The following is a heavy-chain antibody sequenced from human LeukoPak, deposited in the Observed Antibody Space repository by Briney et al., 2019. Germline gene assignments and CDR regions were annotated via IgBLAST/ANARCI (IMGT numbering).Heavy chain of an antibody. CDR3: ARVEQLEGYFDY. D-gene: IGHD1/OR15-1a*01. CDR2: INHSGST. CDR1: GGSFGGYY. Sequence: SETLSLTCAVYGGSFGGYYWSWIRQPPGKGLEWIGEINHSGSTNNNPSLKSRVTISVDTSKNQFSLKLSSVTAADTAVYYCARVEQLEGYFDYWGQGTLVTVSS. V-gene: IGHV4-34*01. J-gene: IGHJ4*02.